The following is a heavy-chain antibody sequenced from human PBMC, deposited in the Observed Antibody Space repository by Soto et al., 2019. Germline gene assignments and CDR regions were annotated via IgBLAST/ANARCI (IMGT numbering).Heavy chain of an antibody. CDR1: GFTFSSYG. Sequence: QVQLVESGGGVVQPGRSLRLSCAASGFTFSSYGMHWVRQAPGKGLEWVAVISYDGSNKYYADSVKGRFTISRDNSKNTLYLQMNSLRAEDTAVYYCAKGRDEGAVAGRGILDYWGQGTLVTVSS. CDR2: ISYDGSNK. V-gene: IGHV3-30*18. CDR3: AKGRDEGAVAGRGILDY. D-gene: IGHD6-19*01. J-gene: IGHJ4*02.